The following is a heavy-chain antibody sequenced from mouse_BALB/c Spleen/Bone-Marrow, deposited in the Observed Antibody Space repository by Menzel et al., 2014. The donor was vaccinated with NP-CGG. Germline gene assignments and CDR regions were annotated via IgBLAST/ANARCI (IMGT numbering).Heavy chain of an antibody. CDR3: ARDDYDDQYYFDY. CDR1: GFTFSSYA. J-gene: IGHJ2*01. Sequence: EVKVVGSGGGLVKPGGSLKLSCAASGFTFSSYAMSWVRQTPEKRLEWVASISSGGSTYYPDSVKGRFTISRDNARNILYLQMSSLRSEDTAMYYCARDDYDDQYYFDYWGQGTTLTVSS. CDR2: ISSGGST. D-gene: IGHD2-4*01. V-gene: IGHV5-6-5*01.